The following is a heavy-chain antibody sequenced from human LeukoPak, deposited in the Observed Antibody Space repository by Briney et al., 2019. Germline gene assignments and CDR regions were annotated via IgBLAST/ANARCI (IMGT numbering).Heavy chain of an antibody. CDR1: DDSISDYY. V-gene: IGHV4-59*01. D-gene: IGHD3-16*01. CDR2: FHNSGTS. Sequence: SETLSLTCTVSDDSISDYYRGWIRQPPGKGLEWIGYFHNSGTSTYNPSLKSRDTISADTPKNQFSLKLNSLTTADTAVYYCTRGAGWLIDYWGQGILVTVSS. CDR3: TRGAGWLIDY. J-gene: IGHJ4*02.